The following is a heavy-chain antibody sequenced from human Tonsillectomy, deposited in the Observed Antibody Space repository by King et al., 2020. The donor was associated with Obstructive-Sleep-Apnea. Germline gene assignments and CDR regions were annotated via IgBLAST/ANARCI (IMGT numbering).Heavy chain of an antibody. CDR2: INPSDGST. Sequence: VQLVESGAEVKKPGASVKVSCKASGYTFTSYFIHWVRQAPGQGLEWMGIINPSDGSTTYSQKFRDRVTMTRDTSASTVYMELSSLRSEDTAVYYCARVPRFCSSTSCYQFDYWDQGTLVTVSS. J-gene: IGHJ4*02. D-gene: IGHD2-2*01. CDR3: ARVPRFCSSTSCYQFDY. V-gene: IGHV1-46*01. CDR1: GYTFTSYF.